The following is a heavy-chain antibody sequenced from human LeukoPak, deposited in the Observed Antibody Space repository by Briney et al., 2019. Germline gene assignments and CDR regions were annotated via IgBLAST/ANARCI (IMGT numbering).Heavy chain of an antibody. CDR2: INSDGSST. V-gene: IGHV3-74*01. CDR3: VRAGDGYNFFGRD. Sequence: PPGGSLRLSCAASGFTFSGYWMHWVRQAPGKGLVWVSRINSDGSSTSYAGSVKGRFTISRDNAKNSLYLQMNSLRHEDTAVYYCVRAGDGYNFFGRDWGQGTLVTVSS. CDR1: GFTFSGYW. J-gene: IGHJ4*02. D-gene: IGHD5-24*01.